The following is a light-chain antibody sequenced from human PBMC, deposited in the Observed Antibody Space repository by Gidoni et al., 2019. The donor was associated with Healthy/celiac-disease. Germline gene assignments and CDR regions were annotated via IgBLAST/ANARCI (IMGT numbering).Light chain of an antibody. J-gene: IGLJ1*01. CDR1: ALPKQY. Sequence: SYELSQPPSSSVSPGQPARITCSGDALPKQYAYWYQQKPGQAPVLVVYKDSERPSGIPERFSGSSSGTTVTLTISGVQAEDEADYYCQSADNSGTYYVFGTGTRVTVL. V-gene: IGLV3-25*02. CDR2: KDS. CDR3: QSADNSGTYYV.